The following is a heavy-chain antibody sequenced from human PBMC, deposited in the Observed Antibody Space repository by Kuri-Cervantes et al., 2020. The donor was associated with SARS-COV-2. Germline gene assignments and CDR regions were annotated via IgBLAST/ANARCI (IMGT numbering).Heavy chain of an antibody. J-gene: IGHJ6*03. D-gene: IGHD6-6*01. V-gene: IGHV1-2*02. CDR2: INPNSGGT. CDR1: GGTFSSYA. CDR3: ARKSIAARPSPYYYYYMDV. Sequence: ASVKVSCKASGGTFSSYAISWVRQAPGQGLEWMGWINPNSGGTNYAQKFQGRVTMTRDTSISTAYMELSRLRSDDTAVYYCARKSIAARPSPYYYYYMDVWGKGTTVTDSS.